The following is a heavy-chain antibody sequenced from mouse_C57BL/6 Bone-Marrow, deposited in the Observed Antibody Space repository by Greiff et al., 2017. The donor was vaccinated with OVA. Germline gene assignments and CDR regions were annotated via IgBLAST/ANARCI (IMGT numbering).Heavy chain of an antibody. J-gene: IGHJ1*03. Sequence: QVQLKQSGPELVKPGASVKISCKASGYAFRSSWMNWVKQRPGKGLEWIGRIYPGDGDTNYNGKFKGKATLTADKSSSTAYMQLSSLTSEDSAVYFCARRRDWDLDVWGTGNTVTVSS. V-gene: IGHV1-82*01. CDR3: ARRRDWDLDV. CDR2: IYPGDGDT. CDR1: GYAFRSSW.